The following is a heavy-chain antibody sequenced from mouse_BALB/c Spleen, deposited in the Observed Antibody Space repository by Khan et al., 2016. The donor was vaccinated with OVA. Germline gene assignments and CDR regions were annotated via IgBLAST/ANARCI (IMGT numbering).Heavy chain of an antibody. CDR3: ARRSNDDEDGVDY. J-gene: IGHJ4*01. Sequence: QVQLQQSGPGLVAPSQSLSITCTVSGFSLTNYGVHWVRQPPGKGLEWLGVIWSDGSTNYHSALISRLNISKDNSKSQVFLKMNSLQTNDTAMYFCARRSNDDEDGVDYWGQGTLVTVSA. CDR1: GFSLTNYG. V-gene: IGHV2-6*03. CDR2: IWSDGST. D-gene: IGHD1-1*02.